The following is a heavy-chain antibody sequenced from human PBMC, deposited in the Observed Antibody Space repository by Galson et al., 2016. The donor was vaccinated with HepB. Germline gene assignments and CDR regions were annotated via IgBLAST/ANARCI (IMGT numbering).Heavy chain of an antibody. CDR3: AISGSYGRGNFDS. V-gene: IGHV1-24*01. CDR1: GHTLTELS. J-gene: IGHJ4*02. D-gene: IGHD1-26*01. Sequence: SVKVSCKVSGHTLTELSMHWVRQAPGKGLEWMGGIDLEDGETVFAQKFKGRVTMTEETSRDTGYMVMTTLSFENTAFYFCAISGSYGRGNFDSWGQGTLVTVSS. CDR2: IDLEDGET.